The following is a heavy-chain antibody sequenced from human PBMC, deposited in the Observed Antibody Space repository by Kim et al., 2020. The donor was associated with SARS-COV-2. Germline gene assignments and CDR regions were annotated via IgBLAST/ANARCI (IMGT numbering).Heavy chain of an antibody. CDR3: ARLKVDYYYYYGMDV. CDR1: GGSISSSSYY. Sequence: SETLSLTCTVSGGSISSSSYYWGWIRQPPGKGLEWIGSIYYSGSTYYNPSLKSRVTISVDTSKNQFSLKLSSVTAADTAVYYCARLKVDYYYYYGMDVWGQGTTVTVSS. D-gene: IGHD2-15*01. V-gene: IGHV4-39*01. J-gene: IGHJ6*02. CDR2: IYYSGST.